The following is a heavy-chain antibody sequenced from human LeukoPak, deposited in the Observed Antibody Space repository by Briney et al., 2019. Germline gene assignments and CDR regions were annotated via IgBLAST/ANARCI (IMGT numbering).Heavy chain of an antibody. D-gene: IGHD5-12*01. J-gene: IGHJ4*02. CDR2: INSDGRTI. Sequence: GGSLRLSCAASGFTFSSYEMHWVRQAPGKGLEWLSYINSDGRTIFYADSVKGRFTISRDDAKNSLYVQMNSLRDEDTAVYYCARVEYSGWNLEYWGQGTLVTVSS. V-gene: IGHV3-48*03. CDR3: ARVEYSGWNLEY. CDR1: GFTFSSYE.